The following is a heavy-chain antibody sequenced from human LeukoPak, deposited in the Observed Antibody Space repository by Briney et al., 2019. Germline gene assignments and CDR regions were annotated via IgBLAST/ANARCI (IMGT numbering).Heavy chain of an antibody. J-gene: IGHJ4*02. V-gene: IGHV4-34*01. CDR1: GGSFSGYY. Sequence: SETLSLTCAVYGGSFSGYYWSWIRQPPGKGLEWIGEINHSGSTNYNPSLKSRVTISVDTSKNQFSLKLSSVTAADTAVYYCARGWGRTWDLHHEYSSGWYSYWGQGTLVTVSS. CDR3: ARGWGRTWDLHHEYSSGWYSY. D-gene: IGHD6-19*01. CDR2: INHSGST.